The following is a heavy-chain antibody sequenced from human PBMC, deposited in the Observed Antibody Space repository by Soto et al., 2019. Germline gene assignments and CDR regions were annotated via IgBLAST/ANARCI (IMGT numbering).Heavy chain of an antibody. CDR2: ITAYNFDT. D-gene: IGHD3-10*01. CDR1: GYTFTSYG. J-gene: IGHJ4*02. Sequence: QVQLVQSGAEVKKPGASVKVSCKVSGYTFTSYGINWVRQAPGQGLEWMGWITAYNFDTNYSQKFQGRVTMTIDTSTSTAYMELRSLTSDDTAVYYCASGFYDAGSYYSLDYWGRGTLVTVSS. CDR3: ASGFYDAGSYYSLDY. V-gene: IGHV1-18*01.